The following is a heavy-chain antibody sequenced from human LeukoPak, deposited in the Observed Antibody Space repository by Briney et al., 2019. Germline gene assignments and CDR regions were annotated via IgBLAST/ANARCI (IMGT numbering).Heavy chain of an antibody. V-gene: IGHV1-2*02. J-gene: IGHJ6*03. CDR1: GYTITDYY. D-gene: IGHD4-17*01. Sequence: ASVKVSCKASGYTITDYYIHWVRQAPGQGLEWMGWINPNSGGTNYAQKFQGRVTMTRDTSISTAYMELSRLRSDDTAVYYCARSNAETTVTKRPYYYYMDVWGKGTTVTISS. CDR3: ARSNAETTVTKRPYYYYMDV. CDR2: INPNSGGT.